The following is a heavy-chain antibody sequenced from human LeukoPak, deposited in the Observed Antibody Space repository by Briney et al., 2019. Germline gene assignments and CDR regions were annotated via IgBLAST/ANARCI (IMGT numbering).Heavy chain of an antibody. J-gene: IGHJ4*02. CDR3: ARDLAYSRLDY. CDR1: GFTFSSYA. D-gene: IGHD5-18*01. V-gene: IGHV3-7*01. CDR2: INPDGNKK. Sequence: HPGGSLRLSCAASGFTFSSYAMSWVRQAPGKGLEWVASINPDGNKKYSADSVKGRFTISRDNAENSLYLQMNSLRVEDTAFYYCARDLAYSRLDYWGQGMLVTVSS.